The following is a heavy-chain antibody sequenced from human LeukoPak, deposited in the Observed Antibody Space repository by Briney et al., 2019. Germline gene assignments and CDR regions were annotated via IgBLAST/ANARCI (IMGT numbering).Heavy chain of an antibody. CDR3: ASLRFGDSYFDF. J-gene: IGHJ4*02. CDR2: VYQSGHA. Sequence: SETLSPTCKVSNYSVRSDLHWSWLRQSPGRGLEWIASVYQSGHAYYSPSLKSRVLISFDRSKEELSLKINSATATDAALYYCASLRFGDSYFDFWGQGTRVTVSS. CDR1: NYSVRSDLH. V-gene: IGHV4-38-2*02. D-gene: IGHD3-10*01.